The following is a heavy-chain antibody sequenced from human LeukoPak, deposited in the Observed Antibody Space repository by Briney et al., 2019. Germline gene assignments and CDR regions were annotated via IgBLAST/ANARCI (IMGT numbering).Heavy chain of an antibody. CDR1: GFTFSSYS. J-gene: IGHJ4*02. D-gene: IGHD2-2*01. V-gene: IGHV3-21*01. CDR3: AILWDIVVVPTLYYFDY. Sequence: MPGGSLRLSCAASGFTFSSYSMNWVRQAPGKGLEWVPSISSSSSYIYYADSVKGRFTISRDNAKNSLYLQMNSLRAEDTAVYYCAILWDIVVVPTLYYFDYWGQGTLVTVSS. CDR2: ISSSSSYI.